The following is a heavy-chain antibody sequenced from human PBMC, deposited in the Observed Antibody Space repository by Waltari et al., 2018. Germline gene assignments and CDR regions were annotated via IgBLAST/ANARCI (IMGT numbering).Heavy chain of an antibody. Sequence: QVQLVESGGGVVQPGGSLRLSCAASGFTFSSYGMHWVRQAPGKGLEWVAFIRYDGSNKYYADSVKGRFTISRDNSKNTLYLQMNSLRAEDTALYYCARDVSYAFDIWGQGTMVTVSS. CDR3: ARDVSYAFDI. CDR2: IRYDGSNK. V-gene: IGHV3-30*02. CDR1: GFTFSSYG. J-gene: IGHJ3*02.